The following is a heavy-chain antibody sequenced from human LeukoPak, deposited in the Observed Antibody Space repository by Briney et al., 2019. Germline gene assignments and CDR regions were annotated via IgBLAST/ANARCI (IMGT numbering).Heavy chain of an antibody. Sequence: GGSLRLSCAASGFTFSDYYMSWIRQTPGKGLEWVSYISSSGSTIYYADSVKGRFTISRDNAKNSLYLQMNSLRAEDTAVYYCARETSSGWYVDYWGQGTLVTVSS. V-gene: IGHV3-11*04. CDR3: ARETSSGWYVDY. CDR2: ISSSGSTI. J-gene: IGHJ4*02. CDR1: GFTFSDYY. D-gene: IGHD6-19*01.